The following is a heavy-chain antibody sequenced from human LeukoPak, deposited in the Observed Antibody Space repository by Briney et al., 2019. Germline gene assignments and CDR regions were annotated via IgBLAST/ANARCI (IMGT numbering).Heavy chain of an antibody. CDR3: ARVKLGYCSSTSCARAKYYYYYGMDV. D-gene: IGHD2-2*01. V-gene: IGHV1-18*01. CDR2: ISAYNGNT. CDR1: GYTFTSYG. J-gene: IGHJ6*02. Sequence: ASVKVFCNASGYTFTSYGISWVRQAPGQGLEWMGWISAYNGNTNYAKKLQGRVTMTTDTSTSTAYMELRSLRSDDTAVYYCARVKLGYCSSTSCARAKYYYYYGMDVWGQGTTVTVSS.